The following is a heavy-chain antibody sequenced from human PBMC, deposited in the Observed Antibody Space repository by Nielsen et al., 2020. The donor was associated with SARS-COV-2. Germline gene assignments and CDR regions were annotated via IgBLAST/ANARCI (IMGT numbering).Heavy chain of an antibody. CDR2: IYYSGST. CDR3: VRGQFGGNFGY. D-gene: IGHD4-23*01. CDR1: GGSISSYY. Sequence: SETLSLTCTVSGGSISSYYWSWIRQPPGKGLEWIGYIYYSGSTNYNPSLKSRVTISVDTSKNQFSLKLSSVTAADTAVYYCVRGQFGGNFGYWGQGTLVTVSS. V-gene: IGHV4-59*01. J-gene: IGHJ4*02.